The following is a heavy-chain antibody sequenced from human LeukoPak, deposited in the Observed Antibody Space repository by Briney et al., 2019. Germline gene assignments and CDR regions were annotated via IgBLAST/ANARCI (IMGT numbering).Heavy chain of an antibody. J-gene: IGHJ5*02. V-gene: IGHV4-59*12. CDR1: GGSISSYY. CDR3: ASSQGCSGGSCYSDWFDP. CDR2: IYYSGST. D-gene: IGHD2-15*01. Sequence: PSETLSLTCTVSGGSISSYYWSWIRQPPGKGLEWIGYIYYSGSTNYNPSLKSRVTISVDTSKNQFSLKLSSVTAADTAVYYCASSQGCSGGSCYSDWFDPWGQGTLVTVSS.